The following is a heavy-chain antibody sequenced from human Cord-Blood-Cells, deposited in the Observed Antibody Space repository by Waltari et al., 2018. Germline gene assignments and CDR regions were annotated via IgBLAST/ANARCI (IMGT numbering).Heavy chain of an antibody. CDR1: GYTFTSYD. CDR2: MNPNSGNT. CDR3: ARVNPGYSYGYAFDI. V-gene: IGHV1-8*01. Sequence: QLQLVQSGAEVKKRGDSVKVSCKAYGYTFTSYDINWLRQATGQWLEWMGWMNPNSGNTGYAQKFQGRVTMTRNTSISTAYMELSSLRSEDTAVYYCARVNPGYSYGYAFDIWGQGTMVTVSS. J-gene: IGHJ3*02. D-gene: IGHD5-18*01.